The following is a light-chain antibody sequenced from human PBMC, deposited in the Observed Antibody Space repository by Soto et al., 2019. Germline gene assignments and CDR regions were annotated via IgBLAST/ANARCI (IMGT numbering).Light chain of an antibody. V-gene: IGKV3-11*01. J-gene: IGKJ5*01. Sequence: EIVLTQSPATLSLSPGEGATLSCRASQSVGSYLAWYQQKLGQAPRLLIYDASKRATGIPARFSGSGSGTVFTLTINSLEPEDFAGYYCQQRNYWPITFGQGTRLEIK. CDR1: QSVGSY. CDR2: DAS. CDR3: QQRNYWPIT.